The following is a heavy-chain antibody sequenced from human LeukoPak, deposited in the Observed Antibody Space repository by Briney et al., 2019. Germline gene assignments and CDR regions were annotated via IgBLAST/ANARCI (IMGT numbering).Heavy chain of an antibody. CDR3: ARAHGVYWVVVYIPGHWFDP. CDR2: ISAYNGNT. V-gene: IGHV1-18*01. J-gene: IGHJ5*02. CDR1: GYTFTSYG. D-gene: IGHD2-15*01. Sequence: ASVKVSCKASGYTFTSYGISWVRQAPGQGLEWMGWISAYNGNTNYAQKLQGRVTMTTDTSTSTAYMELRSLRSDDTAVYYCARAHGVYWVVVYIPGHWFDPWGQGTLVTVSS.